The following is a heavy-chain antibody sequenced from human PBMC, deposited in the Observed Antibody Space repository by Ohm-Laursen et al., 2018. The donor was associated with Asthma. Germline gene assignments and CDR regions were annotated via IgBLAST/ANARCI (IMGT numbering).Heavy chain of an antibody. V-gene: IGHV4-30-2*01. CDR3: TRVGCSSTSCYSGWFDP. Sequence: SQTLSRTCTGSGGSISSGGYSWSWIRQPPGKGLEWIGYIYHSGRTYYNPSLKSRVTISVDRSKNQFSLKLSSVTAADTVVYYCTRVGCSSTSCYSGWFDPWGQGTLVTVSS. D-gene: IGHD2-2*01. CDR1: GGSISSGGYS. J-gene: IGHJ5*02. CDR2: IYHSGRT.